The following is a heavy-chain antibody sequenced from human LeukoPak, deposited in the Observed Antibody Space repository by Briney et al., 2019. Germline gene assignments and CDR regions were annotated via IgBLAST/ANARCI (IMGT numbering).Heavy chain of an antibody. CDR3: ARASRMKNRSGGSCYRDRAYYFDY. CDR1: GYTFTSYD. V-gene: IGHV1-8*01. Sequence: ASVKVSCKASGYTFTSYDINWVRQATGQGLEWMGWMNPNSGNTGYAQKFQGRVTMTRNTSISTAYMELSSLRSEDTAVYYCARASRMKNRSGGSCYRDRAYYFDYWGQGTLVTVSS. D-gene: IGHD2-15*01. J-gene: IGHJ4*02. CDR2: MNPNSGNT.